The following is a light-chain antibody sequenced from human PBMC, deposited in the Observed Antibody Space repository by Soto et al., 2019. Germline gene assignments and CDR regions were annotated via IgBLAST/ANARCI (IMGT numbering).Light chain of an antibody. CDR1: QTISSW. Sequence: ETKLPQSPSTLSRPVEARVTITCRASQTISSWLAWYQQKPGKAPKLLIYNASTLKSGVPSRFSGSGSGTEFTLTISSLQPDDFATYYCQQYNSYTTFGQGTKVDI. CDR3: QQYNSYTT. V-gene: IGKV1-5*03. CDR2: NAS. J-gene: IGKJ1*01.